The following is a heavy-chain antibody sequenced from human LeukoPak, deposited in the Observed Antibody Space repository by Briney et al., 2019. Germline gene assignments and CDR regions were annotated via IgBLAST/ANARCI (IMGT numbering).Heavy chain of an antibody. V-gene: IGHV4-38-2*02. Sequence: SETLSLTCTVSGYSISSGYYWGWIRQPPGKGLEWIGSIYHSGSTYYNPSLKSRVTISVDTSKNQFSLKLSSVTAADTAVYYCARGQSVVRGVNNWFDPWGQGTLVTVSS. D-gene: IGHD3-10*01. CDR1: GYSISSGYY. CDR2: IYHSGST. J-gene: IGHJ5*02. CDR3: ARGQSVVRGVNNWFDP.